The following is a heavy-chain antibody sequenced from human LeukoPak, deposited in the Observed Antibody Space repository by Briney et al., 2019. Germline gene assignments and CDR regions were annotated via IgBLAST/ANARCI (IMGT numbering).Heavy chain of an antibody. V-gene: IGHV3-11*01. CDR2: ISSSGNSI. Sequence: GGSLRLSCAASGFTFSDHYMSWVRQAPGKGLEWVSYISSSGNSIDYADSVKGRFSISRDNAKNSLYLQMNSLRAEDAAVYYWSRGTDYWGQGTLVTVSS. J-gene: IGHJ4*02. CDR3: SRGTDY. CDR1: GFTFSDHY.